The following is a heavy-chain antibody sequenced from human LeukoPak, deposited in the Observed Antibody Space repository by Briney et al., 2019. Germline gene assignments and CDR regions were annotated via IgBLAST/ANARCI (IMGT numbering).Heavy chain of an antibody. CDR1: GYTFTSYD. CDR2: MNPNSGNT. Sequence: ASVKVSCKASGYTFTSYDINWVRQATGQGLEWMGWMNPNSGNTGYAQKFQGRVTMTGNTSISTAYMELSSLRSEDTAVYYCARILTRSTATRFGYWGQGTLVTVSS. J-gene: IGHJ4*02. V-gene: IGHV1-8*01. CDR3: ARILTRSTATRFGY. D-gene: IGHD4-17*01.